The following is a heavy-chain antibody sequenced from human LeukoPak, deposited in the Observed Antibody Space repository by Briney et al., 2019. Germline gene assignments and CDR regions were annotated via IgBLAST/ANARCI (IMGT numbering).Heavy chain of an antibody. D-gene: IGHD1-26*01. V-gene: IGHV3-21*01. Sequence: GGSLRLSCAASRFTFSSYTMNWVRQAPGKGLEWVSSITGSSSFTYYADSVKGRFTISRDNAKNSLYLEMNNLRVEDTAVYYCVRAGSGIYYDWFDPWGQGTLVTVSS. CDR3: VRAGSGIYYDWFDP. CDR1: RFTFSSYT. CDR2: ITGSSSFT. J-gene: IGHJ5*02.